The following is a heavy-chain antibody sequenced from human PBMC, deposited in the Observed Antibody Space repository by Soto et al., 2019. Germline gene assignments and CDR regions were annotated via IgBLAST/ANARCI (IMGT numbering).Heavy chain of an antibody. CDR1: EGSIRGYY. CDR2: FHYTCIS. Sequence: SETLSLTCTVSEGSIRGYYWSWIRQPPWKGLEWIGYFHYTCISNYNSSLKSRVTMSLDTSKNQFSLKLSSVSAADTAIYYCARGASNWQYFAYWGQGAPVIGSS. J-gene: IGHJ4*02. D-gene: IGHD4-4*01. V-gene: IGHV4-59*01. CDR3: ARGASNWQYFAY.